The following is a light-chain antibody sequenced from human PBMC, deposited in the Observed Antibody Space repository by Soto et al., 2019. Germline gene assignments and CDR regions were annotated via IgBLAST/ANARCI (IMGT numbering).Light chain of an antibody. V-gene: IGLV2-8*01. J-gene: IGLJ1*01. CDR2: EIN. CDR3: SSFAGSNNFPYV. Sequence: QSVLTQPPSASGSPGQSVTISCTGTSGDVGAYDYVSWYQQHPGKAPKLMIYEINKRPSGVPDRFSGSKSGNTASLTVSGLQDEDEDDYYCSSFAGSNNFPYVFGTGTKVT. CDR1: SGDVGAYDY.